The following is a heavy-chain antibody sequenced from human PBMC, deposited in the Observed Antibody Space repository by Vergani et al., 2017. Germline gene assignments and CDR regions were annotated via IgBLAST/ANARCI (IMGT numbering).Heavy chain of an antibody. V-gene: IGHV3-23*01. CDR2: ISGSGGTT. J-gene: IGHJ5*02. D-gene: IGHD2-2*01. CDR3: AKGLFVVVPAPDNWFDP. CDR1: GFTFSSYA. Sequence: EVQLLESGGGLVQPGGSLRLSCAASGFTFSSYAMSWVRQAPGRGLEWVSAISGSGGTTYYADSVKGRFTISRGNSKNTLYLKMNSLRAEDTAVYYCAKGLFVVVPAPDNWFDPWCQGTLVTVSS.